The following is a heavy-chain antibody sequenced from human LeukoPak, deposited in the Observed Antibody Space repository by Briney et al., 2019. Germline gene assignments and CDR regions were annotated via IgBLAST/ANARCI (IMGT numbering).Heavy chain of an antibody. CDR1: GGSISSSVYY. CDR3: ARHPQY. J-gene: IGHJ4*02. V-gene: IGHV4-39*01. CDR2: IYYSGST. Sequence: PSETLSLTCTVSGGSISSSVYYWGWIRQPPGKGLEWIGSIYYSGSTYYNPSLKSRVAISVDTSKTQFALKLTSVTAADTAVYYCARHPQYWGQGTLVTVSS.